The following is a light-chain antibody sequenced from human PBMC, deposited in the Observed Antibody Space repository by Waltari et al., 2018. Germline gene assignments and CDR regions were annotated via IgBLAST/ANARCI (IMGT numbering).Light chain of an antibody. CDR3: QQYYTTPRT. CDR1: QSVLFSSKNKNY. Sequence: DIVMTQSPDSLAVSLGERATINCKSSQSVLFSSKNKNYLAWYQQKPGQPPKLLIYWASTRESGVPDRFSGSGSGTDFTLTINRLQAEDVAVYYCQQYYTTPRTFGQGTKVEIK. J-gene: IGKJ1*01. CDR2: WAS. V-gene: IGKV4-1*01.